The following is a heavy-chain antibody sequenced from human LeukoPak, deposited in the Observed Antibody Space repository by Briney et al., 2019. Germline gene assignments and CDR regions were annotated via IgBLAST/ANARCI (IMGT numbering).Heavy chain of an antibody. Sequence: PGGSLRLSCAASGFTFNTYTMNWVRQAPGKGLEWVSYISGSSGIIDYADSVRGRFTISRDNAKNSLYLQMNSLRAEDTAVYYCASPRVPAAPPLGDDAFDIWGQGTMVTVSS. CDR2: ISGSSGII. CDR3: ASPRVPAAPPLGDDAFDI. J-gene: IGHJ3*02. V-gene: IGHV3-48*01. CDR1: GFTFNTYT. D-gene: IGHD2-2*01.